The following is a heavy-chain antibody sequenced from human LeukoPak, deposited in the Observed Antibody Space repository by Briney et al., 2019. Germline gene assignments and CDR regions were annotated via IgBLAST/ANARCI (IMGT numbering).Heavy chain of an antibody. J-gene: IGHJ5*02. Sequence: MSSQTLSLTCTVSGGSISSGDYYWSWIRQPPGKGLEWIWYTYYSRSTYYNPSLNSRATISVDTSKNQFSLKLTSVTAADTAVYYCARPYYYDSRIDPWGQGTLVTVSS. D-gene: IGHD3-22*01. V-gene: IGHV4-30-4*01. CDR1: GGSISSGDYY. CDR2: TYYSRST. CDR3: ARPYYYDSRIDP.